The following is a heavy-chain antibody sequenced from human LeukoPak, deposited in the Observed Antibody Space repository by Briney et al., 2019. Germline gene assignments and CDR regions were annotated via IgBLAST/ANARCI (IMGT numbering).Heavy chain of an antibody. J-gene: IGHJ6*04. CDR1: GGSISSYY. Sequence: SETLSLTCTVSGGSISSYYWSWVRQPPGKGLKWIGYIYYSGSTNYNPSLKSRVTISVDTSKNQFSLKLSSVTAADTAVYYCARDPIVVVPAAIEGSYYYYYYGMDVWGKGTTVTVSS. CDR2: IYYSGST. D-gene: IGHD2-2*01. V-gene: IGHV4-59*01. CDR3: ARDPIVVVPAAIEGSYYYYYYGMDV.